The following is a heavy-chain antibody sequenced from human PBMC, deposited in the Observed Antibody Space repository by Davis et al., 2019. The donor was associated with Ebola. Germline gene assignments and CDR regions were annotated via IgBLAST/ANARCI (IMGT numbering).Heavy chain of an antibody. D-gene: IGHD6-19*01. CDR2: IYSGGST. V-gene: IGHV3-53*01. J-gene: IGHJ4*02. CDR1: GFTFSSYS. CDR3: AKGWGSSGWYYFDY. Sequence: GESLKISCAASGFTFSSYSMNWVRQAPGKGLEWVSVIYSGGSTYYADSVKGRFTISRDNSKNTLYLQMNSLRAEDTAVYYCAKGWGSSGWYYFDYWGQGTLVTVSS.